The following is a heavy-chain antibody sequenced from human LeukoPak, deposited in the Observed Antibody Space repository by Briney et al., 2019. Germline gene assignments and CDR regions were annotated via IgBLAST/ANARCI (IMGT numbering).Heavy chain of an antibody. V-gene: IGHV3-74*01. D-gene: IGHD2-2*01. J-gene: IGHJ4*02. Sequence: GGSLRLSCAASGFTFSSYWMHWVRQAPGKGLVWVSRINSDGSITTYADSVRGRFTISRDNAKSTLYLQMDSLRAEDTAVYYCASSTQISKYADYWGQGALVTVSS. CDR3: ASSTQISKYADY. CDR2: INSDGSIT. CDR1: GFTFSSYW.